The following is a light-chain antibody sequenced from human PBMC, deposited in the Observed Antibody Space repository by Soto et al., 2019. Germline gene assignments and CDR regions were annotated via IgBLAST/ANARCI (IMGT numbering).Light chain of an antibody. Sequence: EIVLTQFPGTLSLSPGERATLSCRASQIVSSNYLAWFQQKPGQAPRLLIYGASSRATGIPDRFSGSGSGTDSTLTISRLEPEDLAVYYCQQYGSSPETFGPGTKVDIK. V-gene: IGKV3-20*01. J-gene: IGKJ3*01. CDR2: GAS. CDR3: QQYGSSPET. CDR1: QIVSSNY.